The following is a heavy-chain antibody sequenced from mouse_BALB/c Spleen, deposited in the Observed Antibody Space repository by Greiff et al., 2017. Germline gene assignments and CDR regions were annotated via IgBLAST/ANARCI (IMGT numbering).Heavy chain of an antibody. Sequence: DVMLVESGGGLVQPGGSLKLSCAASGFTFSSYGMSWVRQTPDKRLELVATINSNGGSTYYPDSVKGRFTISRDNAKNTLYLQMSSLKSEDTAMYYCARWGGLRAMDYWGQGTSVTVSS. CDR1: GFTFSSYG. V-gene: IGHV5-6-3*01. CDR3: ARWGGLRAMDY. J-gene: IGHJ4*01. D-gene: IGHD2-4*01. CDR2: INSNGGST.